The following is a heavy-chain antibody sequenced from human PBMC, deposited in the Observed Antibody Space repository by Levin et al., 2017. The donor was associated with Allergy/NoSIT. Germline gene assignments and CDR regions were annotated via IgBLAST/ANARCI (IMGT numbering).Heavy chain of an antibody. CDR1: GFTFSTYG. J-gene: IGHJ4*02. Sequence: GGSLRLSCAASGFTFSTYGMQWVRQVPGKGLEWVAVVSSDGSHKFYPDSVKGRFTISRDNSKNTVYLQMNSLRAEDTAVYYCAKDRFGEVWEVPFDYWGQGTLVTVSS. CDR2: VSSDGSHK. D-gene: IGHD3-10*01. V-gene: IGHV3-30*18. CDR3: AKDRFGEVWEVPFDY.